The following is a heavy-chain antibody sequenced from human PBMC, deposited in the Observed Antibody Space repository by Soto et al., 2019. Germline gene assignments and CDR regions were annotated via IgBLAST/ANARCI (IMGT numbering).Heavy chain of an antibody. CDR3: ARPASTQTNWFDP. CDR1: GFTFSSYS. V-gene: IGHV3-21*01. D-gene: IGHD6-13*01. Sequence: EVQLVESGGGLVKPGGSLRLSCAASGFTFSSYSMNWVRQAPGKGLEWVSSISSSSSYIYYADSVKGRFTISRDNAKNSLYLQMNSLRAEDTAVYYCARPASTQTNWFDPWGQGTLVTVSS. CDR2: ISSSSSYI. J-gene: IGHJ5*02.